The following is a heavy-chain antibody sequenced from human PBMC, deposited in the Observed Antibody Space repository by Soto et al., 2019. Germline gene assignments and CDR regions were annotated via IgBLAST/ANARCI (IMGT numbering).Heavy chain of an antibody. V-gene: IGHV3-33*01. CDR3: ARDQFYYDSSGYTGL. J-gene: IGHJ4*02. D-gene: IGHD3-22*01. CDR2: IWYDGSNK. Sequence: QVQLVESGGGVVQPGRSLRLSCAASGFTFSSYGMHWVRQAPGKGLEWVAVIWYDGSNKYYADSVKGRFTISRDNSKNTLYLQMNSLRAEDTAVYYCARDQFYYDSSGYTGLWGQGTLVTVSS. CDR1: GFTFSSYG.